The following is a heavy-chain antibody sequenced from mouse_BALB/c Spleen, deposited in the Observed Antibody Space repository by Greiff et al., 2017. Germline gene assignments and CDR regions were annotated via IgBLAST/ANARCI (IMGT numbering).Heavy chain of an antibody. V-gene: IGHV1-39*01. D-gene: IGHD1-2*01. CDR3: ARSPLLREDPFAY. CDR1: GYSFTDYI. Sequence: VQLQQTGPELVKPGASVKISCKASGYSFTDYIMLWVKQSHGKSLEWIGNINPYYGSTSYNLKFKGKATLTVDKSSSTAYMQLNSLTSEDSAVYYCARSPLLREDPFAYWGQGTLVTVSA. CDR2: INPYYGST. J-gene: IGHJ3*01.